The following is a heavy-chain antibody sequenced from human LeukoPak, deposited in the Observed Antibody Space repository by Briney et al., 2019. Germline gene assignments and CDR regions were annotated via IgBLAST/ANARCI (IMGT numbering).Heavy chain of an antibody. J-gene: IGHJ4*02. Sequence: GGTLRLSCAASGFTFSSYGMSWVRQAPGKGLEWVSAVSGSGSSTYYADSVKGRFTISRDNSQKTLYLQMNSLRAEDTALYYCAKERGGEFDYWGQGTLVTVSS. V-gene: IGHV3-23*01. CDR3: AKERGGEFDY. D-gene: IGHD3-16*01. CDR1: GFTFSSYG. CDR2: VSGSGSST.